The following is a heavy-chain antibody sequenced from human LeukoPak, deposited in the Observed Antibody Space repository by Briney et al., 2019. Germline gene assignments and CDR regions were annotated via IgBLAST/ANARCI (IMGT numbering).Heavy chain of an antibody. CDR1: GFTFSSYG. J-gene: IGHJ5*02. V-gene: IGHV3-30*03. D-gene: IGHD6-13*01. CDR3: ARSRSSYSTYSAFRFDP. CDR2: ISYDGSNK. Sequence: GRSLRLSCAASGFTFSSYGMHWVRQAPGKGLEWVAVISYDGSNKYYADSVKGRFTISRDNSKNTLYLQMNSLRAEDTAVYYCARSRSSYSTYSAFRFDPWGQGTLVTVSS.